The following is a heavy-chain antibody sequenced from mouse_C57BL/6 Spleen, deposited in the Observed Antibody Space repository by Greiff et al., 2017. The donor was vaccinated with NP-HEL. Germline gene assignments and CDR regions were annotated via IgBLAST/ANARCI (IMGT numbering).Heavy chain of an antibody. J-gene: IGHJ2*01. CDR2: LWTGGGS. Sequence: VQLQQSGPGLVAPSQSLSISCTVSGFSLTSYAISWVRQPPGKGLEWLGVLWTGGGSNYYSALKSRLSISKDNSKSQVFLKMNSLQTDDTARYDCARKSFFAGLDDWGQGTTLTVSS. V-gene: IGHV2-9-1*01. CDR3: ARKSFFAGLDD. CDR1: GFSLTSYA.